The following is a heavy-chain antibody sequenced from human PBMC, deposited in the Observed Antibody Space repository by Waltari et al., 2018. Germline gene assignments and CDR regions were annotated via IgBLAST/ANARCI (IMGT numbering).Heavy chain of an antibody. D-gene: IGHD3-22*01. Sequence: VQLVESGGGLVQPGGSLRLSCAASGFTFSSYWMSWVRQAPGKGLEWIGYIYYSGSTNYNPSLKSRVTISVDTSKNQFSLKLSSVTAADTAVYYCARWYYYDSSGYSDYYGMDVWGQGTTVTVSS. CDR1: GFTFSSYW. CDR2: IYYSGST. CDR3: ARWYYYDSSGYSDYYGMDV. V-gene: IGHV4-59*01. J-gene: IGHJ6*02.